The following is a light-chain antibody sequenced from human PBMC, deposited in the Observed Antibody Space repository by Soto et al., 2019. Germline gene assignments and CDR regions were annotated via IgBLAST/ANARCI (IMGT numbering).Light chain of an antibody. V-gene: IGLV2-23*02. Sequence: SGLTQPASVSGSPVQSITISCTGTSSDVGSYNLVSWYQQHPGKAPKLMICEVSKRPSGVSNRFSGSKSGNTASLTISGLQAEDEADYYCCSYAGSSTVFGTGTKAPS. CDR3: CSYAGSSTV. J-gene: IGLJ1*01. CDR1: SSDVGSYNL. CDR2: EVS.